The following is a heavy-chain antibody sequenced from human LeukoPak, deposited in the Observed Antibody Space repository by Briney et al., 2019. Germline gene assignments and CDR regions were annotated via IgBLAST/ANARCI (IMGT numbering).Heavy chain of an antibody. CDR3: TVIPATRY. J-gene: IGHJ4*02. CDR2: IRSKANSYAT. Sequence: GGSLRLSCAASGLTFSGSAMHWVRQAPGKGLEWVGRIRSKANSYATAYAASVKGRFTISRDDSKNTAYLQMNSLKTEDTAVYNCTVIPATRYWGQGTLVTVSS. D-gene: IGHD2-2*01. CDR1: GLTFSGSA. V-gene: IGHV3-73*01.